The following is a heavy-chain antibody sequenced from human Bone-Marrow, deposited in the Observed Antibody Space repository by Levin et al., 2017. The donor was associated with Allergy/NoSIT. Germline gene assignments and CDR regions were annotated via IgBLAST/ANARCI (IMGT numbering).Heavy chain of an antibody. CDR2: INHSGST. V-gene: IGHV4-34*01. D-gene: IGHD2-2*01. CDR3: ARGPYPKYRYCSSTSCYGPISYYYYGMDV. Sequence: SETLSLTCAVYGGSFSGYYWSWIRQPPGKGLEWIGEINHSGSTNYNPSLKSRVTISVDTSKNQFSLKLSSVTAADTAVYYCARGPYPKYRYCSSTSCYGPISYYYYGMDVWGQGTTVTVSS. CDR1: GGSFSGYY. J-gene: IGHJ6*02.